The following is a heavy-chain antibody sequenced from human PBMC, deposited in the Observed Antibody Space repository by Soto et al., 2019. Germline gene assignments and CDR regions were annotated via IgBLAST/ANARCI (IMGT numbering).Heavy chain of an antibody. Sequence: GGSLRLSCAASGFTFSSYAMHWVRQAPGKGLEWVAVISYDGSNKYYADSVKGRFTISRDNSKNTLYLQMNSLRAEDTAVYYCARDDYYDSSGYYSVDYWGQGTLVTVSS. CDR1: GFTFSSYA. J-gene: IGHJ4*02. CDR3: ARDDYYDSSGYYSVDY. CDR2: ISYDGSNK. V-gene: IGHV3-30-3*01. D-gene: IGHD3-22*01.